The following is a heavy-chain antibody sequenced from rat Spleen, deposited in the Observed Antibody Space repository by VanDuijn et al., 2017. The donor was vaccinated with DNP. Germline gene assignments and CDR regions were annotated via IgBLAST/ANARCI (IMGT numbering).Heavy chain of an antibody. Sequence: EVQLVESGGGPVQPGRSLKLSCVASGFIFSNYWMTWIRQAPGKGLEWVASITNSGDNIYYSDSVKGRFSISRDNAKSTLYLQMNSLRSEETATYYCKSNPHIRTAAPCDYWGQGFMVTVSS. D-gene: IGHD3-8*01. J-gene: IGHJ2*01. CDR3: KSNPHIRTAAPCDY. V-gene: IGHV5-31*01. CDR1: GFIFSNYW. CDR2: ITNSGDNI.